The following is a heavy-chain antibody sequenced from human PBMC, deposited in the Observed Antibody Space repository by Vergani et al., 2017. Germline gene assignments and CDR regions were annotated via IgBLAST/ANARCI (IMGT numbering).Heavy chain of an antibody. D-gene: IGHD2-2*01. V-gene: IGHV3-7*01. CDR1: GFTFSSNW. CDR3: ARGYVKGEYQLQDY. CDR2: IKQDESEK. Sequence: EVQLVESGGGLVQPGGSLRLSCAASGFTFSSNWLSWVRKAQGKGLGWVANIKQDESEKYYVDSVRGRFTITRDNAKNSLYLQMNSLRAEDTAVYYCARGYVKGEYQLQDYWGQGTLVTVSS. J-gene: IGHJ4*02.